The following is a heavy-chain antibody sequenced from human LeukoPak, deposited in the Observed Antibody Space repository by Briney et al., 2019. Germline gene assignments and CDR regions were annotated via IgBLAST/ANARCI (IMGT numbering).Heavy chain of an antibody. V-gene: IGHV3-48*01. CDR3: AREPRGYAFDI. CDR1: GFTFSSYS. CDR2: ISSSSSTI. J-gene: IGHJ3*02. Sequence: GGSLRLSCAASGFTFSSYSMNWVRQAPGKVLEWVSYISSSSSTIYYADSVKGRFTISRDNAQNSLYLQMNSLRAEDTAVYYCAREPRGYAFDIWGQGTMVTVSS.